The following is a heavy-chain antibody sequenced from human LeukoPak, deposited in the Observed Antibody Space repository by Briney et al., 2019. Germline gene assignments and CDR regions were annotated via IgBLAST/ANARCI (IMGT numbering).Heavy chain of an antibody. J-gene: IGHJ4*02. Sequence: PGRSLRLSSAGSGFTFASYAVHWVRQAPGKRLEWVAFISSGGTTEHYRDSVKGRFTLSRDNSKNTVSLQMNSLGTEDTAVYYCARGRNSGSFIIDYWGQGTLVTVSS. CDR1: GFTFASYA. D-gene: IGHD3-10*01. V-gene: IGHV3-30-3*01. CDR2: ISSGGTTE. CDR3: ARGRNSGSFIIDY.